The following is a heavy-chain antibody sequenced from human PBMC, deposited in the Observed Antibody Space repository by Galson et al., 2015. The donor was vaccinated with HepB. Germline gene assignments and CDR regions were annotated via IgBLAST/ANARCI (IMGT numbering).Heavy chain of an antibody. CDR3: AREVNGETFDY. D-gene: IGHD4-17*01. CDR1: GYTFTSYY. Sequence: SVKVSCKASGYTFTSYYMHWVRQAPGQGLEWMGIINPSGGSTSYAQKLQGRVTMTRDTSTSTVYMELSSLRSEDTAVYYCAREVNGETFDYWGQGTLVTVSS. CDR2: INPSGGST. J-gene: IGHJ4*02. V-gene: IGHV1-46*04.